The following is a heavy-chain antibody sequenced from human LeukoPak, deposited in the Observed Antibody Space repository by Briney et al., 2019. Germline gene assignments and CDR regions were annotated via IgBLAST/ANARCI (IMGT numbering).Heavy chain of an antibody. CDR3: ARRPVTTTPGRGFRFDP. Sequence: TSETLSLTCAVYGGSFSGYYWSWIRQPPGKGLEWIGEINHSGSTNYNPSLKSRVTISVDTSKNQFSLKLSSVTAADTAVYYCARRPVTTTPGRGFRFDPWGQGTLVTVSS. CDR1: GGSFSGYY. D-gene: IGHD4-17*01. J-gene: IGHJ5*02. V-gene: IGHV4-34*01. CDR2: INHSGST.